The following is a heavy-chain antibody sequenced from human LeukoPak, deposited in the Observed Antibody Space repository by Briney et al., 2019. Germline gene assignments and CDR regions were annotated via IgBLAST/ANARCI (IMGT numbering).Heavy chain of an antibody. D-gene: IGHD2-2*01. CDR2: ISPSGNTI. CDR3: APGYCSSNSCFHYFYF. J-gene: IGHJ4*02. V-gene: IGHV3-48*04. CDR1: GFTYSSYN. Sequence: GGSLRLSCAASGFTYSSYNMNWVRQTPGKGLEWVSYISPSGNTIYYADSVKGRFTISRDNAKNSLYLQMNSLRAEDTAVYYCAPGYCSSNSCFHYFYFWGQGTLVTVSS.